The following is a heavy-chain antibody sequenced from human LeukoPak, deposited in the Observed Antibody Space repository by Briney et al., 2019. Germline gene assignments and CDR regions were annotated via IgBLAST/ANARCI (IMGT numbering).Heavy chain of an antibody. CDR2: ISSSSSYI. J-gene: IGHJ4*02. V-gene: IGHV3-21*01. CDR3: ARDVTYNPRFTFSY. Sequence: PGGSLRLSCAASGFTFSSYSMNWVRQAPGKGLEWVSSISSSSSYIYYADSVKGRFTISRDNAKNSLYLQMNSLRAEDTAVYYCARDVTYNPRFTFSYWGQGTLLTVSS. D-gene: IGHD3-3*01. CDR1: GFTFSSYS.